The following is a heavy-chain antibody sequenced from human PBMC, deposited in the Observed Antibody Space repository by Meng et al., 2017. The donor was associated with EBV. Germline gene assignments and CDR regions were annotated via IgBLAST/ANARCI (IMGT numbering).Heavy chain of an antibody. CDR2: FLPRLGAP. CDR3: ASESGRGYTPDY. V-gene: IGHV1-69*01. D-gene: IGHD3-10*01. Sequence: QGQLVQSGGEVKKPGSSVKVSCKTSGGPFRYYAISWVRQAAGQGLEWLGGFLPRLGAPNYAQKFHGRVKITADESTSTHYMDLSSLRSEDTAIYYCASESGRGYTPDYWGQGTLVTVSS. J-gene: IGHJ4*02. CDR1: GGPFRYYA.